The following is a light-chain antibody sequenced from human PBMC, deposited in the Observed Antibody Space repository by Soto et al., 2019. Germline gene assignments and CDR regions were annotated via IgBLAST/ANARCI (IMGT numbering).Light chain of an antibody. Sequence: DIQMTQSPSSLSASVGDRVTITCRASQSISSYLNWYQQKPGKAPKLLIYAASSLQSGVPSRFSGSGSGTEFTLTISSLQPEDFATYYCQQLNSYPPTCGQGTRLEIK. J-gene: IGKJ5*01. CDR2: AAS. CDR1: QSISSY. V-gene: IGKV1-9*01. CDR3: QQLNSYPPT.